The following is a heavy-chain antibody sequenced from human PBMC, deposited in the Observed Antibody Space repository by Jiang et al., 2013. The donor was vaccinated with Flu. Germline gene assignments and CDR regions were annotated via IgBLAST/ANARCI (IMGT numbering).Heavy chain of an antibody. D-gene: IGHD1-26*01. J-gene: IGHJ5*02. CDR2: IIPIFGTA. CDR1: GGTFSSYA. V-gene: IGHV1-69*01. Sequence: KPGSSVKVSCKASGGTFSSYAISWVRQAPGQGLEWMGGIIPIFGTANYAQKFQGRVTITADESTSTAYMELSSLRSEDTAVYYCARSGREVETGHKGSLWELLRGKNWFDPWGQGTLVTVSS. CDR3: ARSGREVETGHKGSLWELLRGKNWFDP.